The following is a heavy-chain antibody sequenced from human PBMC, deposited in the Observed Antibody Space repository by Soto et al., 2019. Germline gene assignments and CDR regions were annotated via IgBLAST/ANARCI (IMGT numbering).Heavy chain of an antibody. Sequence: SETLSLTCTVSGGSMSSYYWTWIRQPAGKGLEWIGRVYSSGSTNYNPSLKSRFTISVDTSKNQFSLKLSSVTAADTAGYYCARVRYQLLSSYYYYYYGMDVWGQGTTVTVSS. CDR2: VYSSGST. J-gene: IGHJ6*02. CDR3: ARVRYQLLSSYYYYYYGMDV. D-gene: IGHD2-2*01. V-gene: IGHV4-4*07. CDR1: GGSMSSYY.